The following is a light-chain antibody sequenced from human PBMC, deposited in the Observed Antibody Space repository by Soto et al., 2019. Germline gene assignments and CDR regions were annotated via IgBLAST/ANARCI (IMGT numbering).Light chain of an antibody. CDR3: QQYGSSPLT. V-gene: IGKV3-20*01. Sequence: EIVLTQSPATLSLSPGERATLSCRASQSVSSSYLAWYQQQPDQAPRLLIYGASSRATGIPDRFSGSGSGTDFTLTSSRLEPEDFAVYYCQQYGSSPLTFGGGTKVEIK. J-gene: IGKJ4*01. CDR1: QSVSSSY. CDR2: GAS.